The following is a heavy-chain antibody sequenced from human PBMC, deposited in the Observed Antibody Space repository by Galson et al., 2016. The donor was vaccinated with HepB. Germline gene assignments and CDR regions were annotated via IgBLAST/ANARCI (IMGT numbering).Heavy chain of an antibody. J-gene: IGHJ6*02. CDR1: GYKFTDYW. CDR3: ARHIYLDNNIVRLDV. CDR2: IDPSDSYT. Sequence: QSGAEVKKPGESLRISCKVSGYKFTDYWITWVRQMPGKGLEWMGKIDPSDSYTDYSPSFQGHVTLSADKSITTAHLQLSVLRASDTAIYYCARHIYLDNNIVRLDVWGQGTTVTVSS. V-gene: IGHV5-10-1*01. D-gene: IGHD3-9*01.